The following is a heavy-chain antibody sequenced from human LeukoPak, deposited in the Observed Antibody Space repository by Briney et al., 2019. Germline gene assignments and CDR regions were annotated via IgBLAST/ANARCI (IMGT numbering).Heavy chain of an antibody. Sequence: SETLSLTCAVYGGSFSGYYWSWIRQPLGKGLEWIGEINHSGSTNYNPSLKSRVTISVDTSKNQFSLKLSSVTAADTAVYYCAREDYYDSSGYYLDCWGQGTLVTVSS. D-gene: IGHD3-22*01. CDR1: GGSFSGYY. J-gene: IGHJ4*02. CDR2: INHSGST. V-gene: IGHV4-34*01. CDR3: AREDYYDSSGYYLDC.